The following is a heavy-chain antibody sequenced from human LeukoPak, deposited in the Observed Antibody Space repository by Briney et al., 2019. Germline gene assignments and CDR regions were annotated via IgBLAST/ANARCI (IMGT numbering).Heavy chain of an antibody. CDR2: IYKSAIT. D-gene: IGHD5-18*01. J-gene: IGHJ4*02. Sequence: GGSLRLSCAASGFTVSSNYMTWVRQAPGKGLEWVSVIYKSAITYYADTVRGRFTISRDNSKNTLYLQMNSLRAEDTAVYYCAKEYGYTYGEFDYWGRGTLVTVSS. V-gene: IGHV3-53*01. CDR3: AKEYGYTYGEFDY. CDR1: GFTVSSNY.